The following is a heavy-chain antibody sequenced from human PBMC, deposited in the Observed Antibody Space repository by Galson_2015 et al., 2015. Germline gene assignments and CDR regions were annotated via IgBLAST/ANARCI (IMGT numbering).Heavy chain of an antibody. D-gene: IGHD6-13*01. V-gene: IGHV3-9*01. CDR1: GFTFDDYA. CDR3: AKSWGSWSTFDY. Sequence: SLRLSCAASGFTFDDYAMHWVRHAPGKGLEWVSGISWNSRDIGYADSVKGRFTISRDNAKNSLYLQMNSLRPEDTALYYCAKSWGSWSTFDYWGQGNLVTVSS. J-gene: IGHJ4*02. CDR2: ISWNSRDI.